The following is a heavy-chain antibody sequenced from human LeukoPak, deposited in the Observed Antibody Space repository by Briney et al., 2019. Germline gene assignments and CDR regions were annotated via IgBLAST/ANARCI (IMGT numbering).Heavy chain of an antibody. CDR2: IYYSGST. J-gene: IGHJ3*02. D-gene: IGHD3-22*01. CDR3: ARWSSGYYDAFDI. Sequence: SETLSLTCSVSGDSINSGYYWGWIRQAPGKGLEWIGYIYYSGSTNYNPSLKSRVTISVDTSKNQFSLKLSSATAADTAVYYCARWSSGYYDAFDIWGQGTMVTLSS. V-gene: IGHV4-61*01. CDR1: GDSINSGYY.